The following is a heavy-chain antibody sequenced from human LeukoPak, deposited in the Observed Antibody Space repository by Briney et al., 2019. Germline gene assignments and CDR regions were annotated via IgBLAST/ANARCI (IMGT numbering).Heavy chain of an antibody. D-gene: IGHD2-2*01. J-gene: IGHJ4*02. CDR2: INPNSGGT. CDR3: ARAGYCSSTSCRQPYYFDY. Sequence: GASVKVSCKASGYTFTGYYMHWVRQAPGQGLEWMGWINPNSGGTNYAQKFQGRVTMTRDTSISTAYMELSRLRSDDTAVYYCARAGYCSSTSCRQPYYFDYWGLGTLVTVSS. V-gene: IGHV1-2*02. CDR1: GYTFTGYY.